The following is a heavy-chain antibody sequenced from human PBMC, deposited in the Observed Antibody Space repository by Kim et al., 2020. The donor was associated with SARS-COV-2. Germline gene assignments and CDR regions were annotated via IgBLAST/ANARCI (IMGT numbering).Heavy chain of an antibody. Sequence: ASVKVSCKASGYTFTGYYMHWVRQAPGQGLEWMGWINPNSGGTNYAQKFQGRVTMTRDTSISTAYMELSRLRSDDTAVYYCAREVGIGAAAGISHFDYWGQGTLVTVSS. CDR1: GYTFTGYY. J-gene: IGHJ4*02. CDR3: AREVGIGAAAGISHFDY. CDR2: INPNSGGT. V-gene: IGHV1-2*02. D-gene: IGHD6-13*01.